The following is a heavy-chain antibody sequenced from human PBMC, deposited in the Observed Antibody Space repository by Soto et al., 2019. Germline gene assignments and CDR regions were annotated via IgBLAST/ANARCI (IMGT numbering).Heavy chain of an antibody. CDR2: IGTDGNT. CDR1: GFTFNSYA. V-gene: IGHV3-23*01. D-gene: IGHD2-2*01. Sequence: LRLSCAASGFTFNSYAMNWVRQAPGKGLAWVSAIGTDGNTYYANSVKGRFTISRDNSRTTLYLQMNSLRVEDTALYYCVRKYPGTRPFAYWGQGTLVTVSS. CDR3: VRKYPGTRPFAY. J-gene: IGHJ4*01.